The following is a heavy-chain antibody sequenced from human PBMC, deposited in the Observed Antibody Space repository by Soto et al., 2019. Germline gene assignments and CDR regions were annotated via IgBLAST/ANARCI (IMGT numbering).Heavy chain of an antibody. CDR3: ARADPDASVGY. V-gene: IGHV4-59*01. J-gene: IGHJ4*02. CDR2: ISYSGST. D-gene: IGHD2-15*01. CDR1: GGSMSSYY. Sequence: SETLSLTCTVSGGSMSSYYWTWLRQSPGRGLEWIGYISYSGSTYYNPSLKSRVTTSADTSKNQFSLRMNSMIAADTAVYYCARADPDASVGYWGQGTLVTVSS.